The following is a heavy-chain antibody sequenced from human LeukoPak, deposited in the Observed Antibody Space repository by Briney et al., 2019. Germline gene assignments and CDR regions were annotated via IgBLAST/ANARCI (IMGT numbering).Heavy chain of an antibody. CDR3: ARSEGKGVVDY. CDR2: INQDGSET. Sequence: GGSLRLSCAASGFTFSSYGMSWVRQAPGKGLEWVANINQDGSETYYVDSLNGRFTVSKDNAKQSLYLQMNSLRAEDTAVYYCARSEGKGVVDYWGQGTLVTVSS. D-gene: IGHD1-14*01. CDR1: GFTFSSYG. J-gene: IGHJ4*02. V-gene: IGHV3-7*01.